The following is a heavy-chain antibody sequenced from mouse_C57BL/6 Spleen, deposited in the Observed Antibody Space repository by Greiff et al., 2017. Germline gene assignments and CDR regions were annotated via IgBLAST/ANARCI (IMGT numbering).Heavy chain of an antibody. D-gene: IGHD3-3*01. CDR2: INPNNGGT. CDR3: ARWGDLYAMDY. J-gene: IGHJ4*01. V-gene: IGHV1-26*01. Sequence: EVKLQQSGPELVKPGASVKISCKASGYTFTDYYMNWVKQSHGKSLEWIGDINPNNGGTSYNQKFKGKATLTVDKSSSTAYMELRSLTSEDSAVYYCARWGDLYAMDYWGQGTSVTVSS. CDR1: GYTFTDYY.